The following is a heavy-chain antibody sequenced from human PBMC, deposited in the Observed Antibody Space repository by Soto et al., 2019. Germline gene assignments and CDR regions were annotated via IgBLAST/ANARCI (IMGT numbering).Heavy chain of an antibody. CDR1: GGSISSSSYY. J-gene: IGHJ4*02. V-gene: IGHV4-39*01. CDR3: ARSYDFWSGYYLNLFDY. Sequence: SETLSLTCTVSGGSISSSSYYWGWIRQPPGKGLEWIGSIYYSGSTYYNPSLKSRVTISVDTSKNQFSLKLSSVTAADTAVYYCARSYDFWSGYYLNLFDYWGQGTLVTVSS. D-gene: IGHD3-3*01. CDR2: IYYSGST.